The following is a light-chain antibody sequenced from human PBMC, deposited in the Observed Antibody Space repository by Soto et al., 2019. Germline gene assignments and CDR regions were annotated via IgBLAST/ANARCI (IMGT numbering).Light chain of an antibody. CDR3: QVWDSSSDLHVV. Sequence: SYELTQPPSVSVAPGKTARITCGGNNIGSKSVHWYQQKPGQAPVLVIYYDNDRPSGIPERFSGSNSGNTATLTISRVEAGDEADYYCQVWDSSSDLHVVFGGGTKLTVL. CDR1: NIGSKS. CDR2: YDN. V-gene: IGLV3-21*04. J-gene: IGLJ2*01.